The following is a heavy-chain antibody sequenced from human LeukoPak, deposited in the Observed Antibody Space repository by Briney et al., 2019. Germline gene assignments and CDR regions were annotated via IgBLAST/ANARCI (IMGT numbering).Heavy chain of an antibody. CDR1: GFTFSSYA. CDR2: ISDGRGST. D-gene: IGHD1-1*01. J-gene: IGHJ2*01. CDR3: AKSTDDWYFDL. V-gene: IGHV3-23*01. Sequence: GGSLRLSCAASGFTFSSYALTWVRQAPGKGLEWVSTISDGRGSTHYADSVKGRFTISRDNSKNTLYLQVNSLRAEDTAVYYCAKSTDDWYFDLWGRGTLVTVSS.